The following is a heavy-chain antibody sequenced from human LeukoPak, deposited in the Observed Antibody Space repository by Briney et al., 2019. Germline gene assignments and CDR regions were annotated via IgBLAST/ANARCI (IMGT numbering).Heavy chain of an antibody. CDR3: ARGVVPAARCHRLGWFDP. CDR1: GYTFTGYY. Sequence: GASVKVSCKASGYTFTGYYMHWVRQAPGQGLEWMGWINPNSGGTNYAQKFQGRVTMTRDTSISTAYMELSRLRSDDTAVYYCARGVVPAARCHRLGWFDPWGQGTLVTVSS. D-gene: IGHD2-2*01. J-gene: IGHJ5*02. V-gene: IGHV1-2*02. CDR2: INPNSGGT.